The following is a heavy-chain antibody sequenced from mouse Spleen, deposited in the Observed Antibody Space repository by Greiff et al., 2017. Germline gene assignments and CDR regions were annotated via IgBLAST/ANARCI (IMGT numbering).Heavy chain of an antibody. Sequence: EVQLQQSGAELVRSGASVKLSCTASGFNIKDYYMHWVKQRPEQGLEWIGWIDPENGDTEYAPKFQGKATMTADTSSNTAYLQLSSLTSEDTAVYYCAWGPFAYWGQGTLVTVSA. V-gene: IGHV14-4*02. CDR1: GFNIKDYY. CDR3: AWGPFAY. CDR2: IDPENGDT. J-gene: IGHJ3*01. D-gene: IGHD3-3*01.